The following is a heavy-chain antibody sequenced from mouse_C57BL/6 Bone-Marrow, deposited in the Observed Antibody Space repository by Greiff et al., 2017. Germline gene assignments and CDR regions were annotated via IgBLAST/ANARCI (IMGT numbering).Heavy chain of an antibody. CDR1: GFSLTSYG. Sequence: QVQLQESGPGLVQPSQSLSITCTVSGFSLTSYGVHWVRQSPGKGLEWLGVIWSGGSTDYNAAFISRLSISKANSKSQVFFKMHSLQADDTAIYYCARTYGSSRWYFDVWGTGTTVTVSS. CDR2: IWSGGST. V-gene: IGHV2-2*01. D-gene: IGHD1-1*01. CDR3: ARTYGSSRWYFDV. J-gene: IGHJ1*03.